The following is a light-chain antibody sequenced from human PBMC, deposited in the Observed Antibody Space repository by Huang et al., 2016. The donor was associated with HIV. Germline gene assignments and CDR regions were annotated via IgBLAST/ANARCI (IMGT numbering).Light chain of an antibody. CDR1: QDIDNS. CDR2: DAS. Sequence: DIQMTQSPSSLSASVGDRVTITCQASQDIDNSLNWYQQKPGKAPKLLIYDASNLETGVPSRFSGSASGTDVTFTISSLQPEDIATYYCQQYDDLPYTFGQGTKLEIK. CDR3: QQYDDLPYT. V-gene: IGKV1-33*01. J-gene: IGKJ2*01.